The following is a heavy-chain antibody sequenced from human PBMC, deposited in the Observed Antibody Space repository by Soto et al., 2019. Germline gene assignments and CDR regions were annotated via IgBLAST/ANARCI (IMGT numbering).Heavy chain of an antibody. D-gene: IGHD2-2*01. CDR1: GGTXNSYA. J-gene: IGHJ2*01. CDR2: IIPIFGTA. Sequence: SXKVSYKASGGTXNSYAIRLVRQAPGQGLEWMGGIIPIFGTANYAQKFQGRVTITAEESTSTDYMELSSPRSEETAVYYCARVWQYQLLPQWYFDLWGRGTLVTVSS. V-gene: IGHV1-69*13. CDR3: ARVWQYQLLPQWYFDL.